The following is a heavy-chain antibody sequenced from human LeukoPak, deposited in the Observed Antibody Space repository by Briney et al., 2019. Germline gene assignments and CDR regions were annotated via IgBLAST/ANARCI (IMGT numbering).Heavy chain of an antibody. J-gene: IGHJ4*02. V-gene: IGHV3-66*01. CDR1: GFIVSDNY. CDR3: LRGMRGQTFH. CDR2: LYAGGST. Sequence: GGSLRLSCAASGFIVSDNYMSWVRQAPGKGLEWVSTLYAGGSTYYPDSARGRFSISRANSNNTLYLQMNSLRPEDAAVYFCLRGMRGQTFHWGQGTLVTVSS. D-gene: IGHD3-16*01.